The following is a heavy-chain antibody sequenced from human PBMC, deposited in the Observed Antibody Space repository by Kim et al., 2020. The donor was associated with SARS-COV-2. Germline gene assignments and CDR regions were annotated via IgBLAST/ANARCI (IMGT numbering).Heavy chain of an antibody. D-gene: IGHD3-10*01. CDR1: GGSFSGYY. J-gene: IGHJ5*02. Sequence: SETLSLTCAVYGGSFSGYYWSWIRQPPGKGLEWIGEINHSGSTNYNPSLKSRVTISVDTSKNQFSLKLSSVTAADTAVYYCARGDYGLGIGWFDPWGQGTLVTVSS. V-gene: IGHV4-34*01. CDR3: ARGDYGLGIGWFDP. CDR2: INHSGST.